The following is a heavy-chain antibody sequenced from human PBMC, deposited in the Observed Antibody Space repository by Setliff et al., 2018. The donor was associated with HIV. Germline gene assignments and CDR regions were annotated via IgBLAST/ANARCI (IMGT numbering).Heavy chain of an antibody. D-gene: IGHD6-13*01. Sequence: GGSLRLSCAASGFTFSSAWMSWVRQAPGKGLEWLSTIYGGASTYYADSVKGRFTISRDNSKNTIFLQMNGLRGDDTAIYYCVRDTEVSSSWSFDYWGQGTLVTVSS. J-gene: IGHJ4*02. V-gene: IGHV3-53*01. CDR2: IYGGAST. CDR3: VRDTEVSSSWSFDY. CDR1: GFTFSSAW.